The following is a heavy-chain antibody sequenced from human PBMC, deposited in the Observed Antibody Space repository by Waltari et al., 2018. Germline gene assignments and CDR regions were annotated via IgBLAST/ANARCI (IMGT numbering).Heavy chain of an antibody. CDR3: ARTGLVWGPVEGGSEN. Sequence: EVQLVESGGGLVQPGGSLRLSCAASGFTFSSNWMSWVRQTPGKGLEWVANINPDGSGQYYVDPVKGRFTISRDNSKNSLYLQMNSLSAEDTAVYYCARTGLVWGPVEGGSENWGQGTLVTVSS. CDR2: INPDGSGQ. J-gene: IGHJ4*02. D-gene: IGHD3-10*01. V-gene: IGHV3-7*01. CDR1: GFTFSSNW.